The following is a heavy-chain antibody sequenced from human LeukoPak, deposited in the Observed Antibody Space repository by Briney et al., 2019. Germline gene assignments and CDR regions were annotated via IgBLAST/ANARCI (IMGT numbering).Heavy chain of an antibody. CDR2: IIPILGIA. J-gene: IGHJ4*02. CDR3: ARDQALRYFDWLLYFDY. D-gene: IGHD3-9*01. CDR1: GGTFSSYA. V-gene: IGHV1-69*04. Sequence: SVKVSCKASGGTFSSYAISWVRQAPGQGLEWMGRIIPILGIANYAQKFQGRVTITADKSTSTAYMELSSLRSEDTAVYYCARDQALRYFDWLLYFDYWGQGILVTVSS.